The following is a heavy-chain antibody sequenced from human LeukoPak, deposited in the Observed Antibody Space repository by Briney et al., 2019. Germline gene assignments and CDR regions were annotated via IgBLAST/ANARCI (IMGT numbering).Heavy chain of an antibody. CDR1: GFSLSTSGVG. CDR2: IYCNDDQ. J-gene: IGHJ4*02. V-gene: IGHV2-5*01. D-gene: IGHD6-19*01. Sequence: SGPTLVNPTQTLTLTCTFSGFSLSTSGVGVGWIRQPPGKALEWLALIYCNDDQRYSPSLKSRLTITKDTSKNQVVLTMTNMDPVDTATYYCAHSYLEWYSSGWYDYWGQGTLVTVSS. CDR3: AHSYLEWYSSGWYDY.